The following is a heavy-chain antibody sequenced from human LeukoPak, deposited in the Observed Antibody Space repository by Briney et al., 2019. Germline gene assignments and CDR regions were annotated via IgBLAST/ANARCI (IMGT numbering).Heavy chain of an antibody. CDR2: IYYNGNT. D-gene: IGHD6-13*01. V-gene: IGHV4-39*07. J-gene: IGHJ4*02. CDR1: GGSISNNNYY. Sequence: SETLSLTCTVSGGSISNNNYYWGWLRQPPGRGLEWLGSIYYNGNTYYHPPLKSRFTISVDTSKNQFSLKLSSVTAADTAVYYCARDSSSWYTVYYFDYWGQGSLVTVSS. CDR3: ARDSSSWYTVYYFDY.